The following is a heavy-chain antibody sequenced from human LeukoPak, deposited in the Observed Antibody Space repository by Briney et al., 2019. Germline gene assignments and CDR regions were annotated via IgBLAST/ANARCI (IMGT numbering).Heavy chain of an antibody. Sequence: GGSLRLSCAASGFTFSSYGMSWVRQAPGKGLEWVSGISGSGDTTYYADSVKGRFTISRDNPKNTQYLQMNSLRAEDTAVYFCAKTHASSVFLFDYWGQGTLVTVSS. J-gene: IGHJ4*02. D-gene: IGHD6-6*01. CDR1: GFTFSSYG. CDR3: AKTHASSVFLFDY. V-gene: IGHV3-23*01. CDR2: ISGSGDTT.